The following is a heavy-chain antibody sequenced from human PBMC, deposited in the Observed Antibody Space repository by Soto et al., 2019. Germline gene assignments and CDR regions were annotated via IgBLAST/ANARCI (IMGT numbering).Heavy chain of an antibody. CDR3: ATDSPFDF. CDR2: IKQGGTEK. V-gene: IGHV3-7*03. J-gene: IGHJ4*02. Sequence: EVQLVESGGGLVQPGGSPRLSCAASGFTFSSYWMSWVRQAPGKGLEWVANIKQGGTEKYYINSVKGRFTISRDNAKNSLYLQMNSLRADDMAVYYCATDSPFDFWGQGTLVTVSS. CDR1: GFTFSSYW. D-gene: IGHD5-18*01.